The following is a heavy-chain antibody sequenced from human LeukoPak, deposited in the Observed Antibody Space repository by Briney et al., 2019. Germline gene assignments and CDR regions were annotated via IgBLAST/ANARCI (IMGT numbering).Heavy chain of an antibody. Sequence: PGGSLRLSCAASGFTFSSYWMTWVRQAPGKGLEWVTDIKQDGSEIYYVDSVKGRFTISRDNAKNSLYLQMNSLRAEDTAVYYCASASGYCSGGSCFPPDYWGQGTLVTVSS. CDR2: IKQDGSEI. V-gene: IGHV3-7*05. D-gene: IGHD2-15*01. CDR3: ASASGYCSGGSCFPPDY. J-gene: IGHJ4*02. CDR1: GFTFSSYW.